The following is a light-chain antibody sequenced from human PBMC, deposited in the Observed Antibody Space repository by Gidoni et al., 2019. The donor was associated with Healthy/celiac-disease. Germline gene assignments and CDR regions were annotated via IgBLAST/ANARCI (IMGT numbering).Light chain of an antibody. CDR1: QDISNY. V-gene: IGKV1-33*01. Sequence: DIQMTQSPSSLSASVVDRVTISCQASQDISNYLNWYQQKPGKAPKILIYYASNLETGVPARFSGSGSGTDFTFTISSLQPEDMATYYCQQYDNLPLTFGGGTKVEIK. CDR2: YAS. CDR3: QQYDNLPLT. J-gene: IGKJ4*01.